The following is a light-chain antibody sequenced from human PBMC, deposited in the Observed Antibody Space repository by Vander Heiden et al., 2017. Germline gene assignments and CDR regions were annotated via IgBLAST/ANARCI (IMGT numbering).Light chain of an antibody. V-gene: IGLV3-1*01. CDR3: QAWDSSTVV. CDR2: QDS. Sequence: SYELTQPPSLSVSPGQTVSITCSGDKLGDKYASWYQQKPGQSPVLFIFQDSKRTSGMPERFSGSITGNTATLTISRTQAMDEADYYCQAWDSSTVVFGGGTKLTVL. CDR1: KLGDKY. J-gene: IGLJ2*01.